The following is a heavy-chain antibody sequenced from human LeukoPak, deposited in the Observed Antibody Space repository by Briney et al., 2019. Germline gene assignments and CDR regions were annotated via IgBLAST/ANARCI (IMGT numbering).Heavy chain of an antibody. J-gene: IGHJ4*02. CDR1: GFTFNRHA. V-gene: IGHV3-23*01. CDR2: ISGDGADT. D-gene: IGHD2-15*01. CDR3: AKSDCRPISCYVLDN. Sequence: PGGSLRLSCAASGFTFNRHAMSWVRQAPEKGLEWVSAISGDGADTYHADSVKGRFTIFRDSSTNALYLQMNSLRAEDTAIYYCAKSDCRPISCYVLDNWGQGTLVTVSS.